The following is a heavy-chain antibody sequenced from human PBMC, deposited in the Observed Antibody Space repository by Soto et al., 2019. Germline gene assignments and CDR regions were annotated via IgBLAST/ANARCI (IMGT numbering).Heavy chain of an antibody. J-gene: IGHJ4*02. Sequence: SEPLSPTCNVSGGSIDRSNSFCDWLRQPPGKGLEWIGTTYYNGNAYYNPSLRSRVSMSVDTSKNQFSLKLISVTAADTAVYYCARHFVAVVIKGWGYWGQGKLVTVS. CDR3: ARHFVAVVIKGWGY. CDR2: TYYNGNA. CDR1: GGSIDRSNSF. V-gene: IGHV4-39*01. D-gene: IGHD3-10*01.